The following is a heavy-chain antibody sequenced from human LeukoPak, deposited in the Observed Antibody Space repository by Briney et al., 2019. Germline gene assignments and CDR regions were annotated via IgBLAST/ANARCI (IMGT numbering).Heavy chain of an antibody. Sequence: PSETLSLTCTVSGGSISSSGYYWGWIRQPPEKGLEWIGSIYGPGSTYYNPSLKSRVTMSVDMSKNQFSLKLSSVTAADTAVYYCARHPTVTTFYAHQWGQGTLVTVSS. CDR2: IYGPGST. V-gene: IGHV4-39*01. D-gene: IGHD4-17*01. CDR3: ARHPTVTTFYAHQ. J-gene: IGHJ1*01. CDR1: GGSISSSGYY.